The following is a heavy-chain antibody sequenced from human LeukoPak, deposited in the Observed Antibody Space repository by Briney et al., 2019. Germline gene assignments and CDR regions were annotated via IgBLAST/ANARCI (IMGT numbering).Heavy chain of an antibody. CDR1: GFTFSSYA. CDR3: ASQIIGYCSSTSCYTADY. D-gene: IGHD2-2*02. J-gene: IGHJ4*02. CDR2: ISGSGGST. Sequence: GGSLRLSCAASGFTFSSYAMSWVRQAPGKGLEWVSAISGSGGSTYYADSVKGRFTISRDNPKNTLYLQMNSLRAEDTAVYYCASQIIGYCSSTSCYTADYWGQGTLVTVSS. V-gene: IGHV3-23*01.